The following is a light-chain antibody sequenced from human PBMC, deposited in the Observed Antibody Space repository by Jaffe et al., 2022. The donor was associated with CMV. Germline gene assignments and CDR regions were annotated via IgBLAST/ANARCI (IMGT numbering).Light chain of an antibody. CDR3: QVWYRTFGHVV. CDR2: YDS. Sequence: SYVLTQPPSVSVAPGQTATITCGGNNIGSESVHWYQQKAGQAPVKVIYYDSDRPPGIPERFSGSHSGNTATLTISRVEDGDEADYYCQVWYRTFGHVVFGGGTKLTVL. CDR1: NIGSES. V-gene: IGLV3-21*04. J-gene: IGLJ2*01.